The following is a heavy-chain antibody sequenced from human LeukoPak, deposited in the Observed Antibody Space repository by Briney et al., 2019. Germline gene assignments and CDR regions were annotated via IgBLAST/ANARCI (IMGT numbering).Heavy chain of an antibody. V-gene: IGHV3-23*01. D-gene: IGHD1-26*01. CDR2: ISGSGGST. J-gene: IGHJ4*02. CDR1: GFTFSSFA. CDR3: AKDKGSGTYPPY. Sequence: GGSLRLSCAASGFTFSSFALSWVRQGPGKGLEWVSGISGSGGSTYYADSVKGRFTISRDNSNNRLYLQMNSLRAEDAAVYYCAKDKGSGTYPPYWGQGTLVTVSS.